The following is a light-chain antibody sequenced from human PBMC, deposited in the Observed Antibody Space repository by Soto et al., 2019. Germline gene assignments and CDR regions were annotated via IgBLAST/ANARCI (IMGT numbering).Light chain of an antibody. V-gene: IGLV2-11*01. Sequence: QSALTQPRSVSGSPGQSVTISCTGTSSDIGSYNYVSWYQQHPGKAPKLMIYDVSKRPSGVPDRFSGSKSGNTASLTISGLQTEGEAAYYCCTYAGSYLWVFGGGTKLTVL. CDR1: SSDIGSYNY. CDR3: CTYAGSYLWV. J-gene: IGLJ3*02. CDR2: DVS.